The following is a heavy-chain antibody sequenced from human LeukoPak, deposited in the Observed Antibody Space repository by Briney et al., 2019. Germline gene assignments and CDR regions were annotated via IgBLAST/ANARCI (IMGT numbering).Heavy chain of an antibody. V-gene: IGHV4-4*07. D-gene: IGHD3-22*01. CDR1: GGSISNYY. J-gene: IGHJ4*02. CDR2: IYARGST. Sequence: SETLSLTRTVSGGSISNYYWSWIRQPAGKGLEWIGRIYARGSTSYNPSLRSRVTMSVDTSKNQFSLKLTSVTAADTAVYYCARDRYYDRYYFDYWGQGTLVTVSS. CDR3: ARDRYYDRYYFDY.